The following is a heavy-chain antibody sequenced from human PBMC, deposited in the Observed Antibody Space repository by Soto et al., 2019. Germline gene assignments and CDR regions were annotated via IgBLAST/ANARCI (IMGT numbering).Heavy chain of an antibody. D-gene: IGHD3-22*01. V-gene: IGHV1-18*04. CDR3: ARDYYDSSGYEGYYYGMDV. J-gene: IGHJ6*02. CDR2: ISAYNGNT. Sequence: ASVKVSCKASGYTFTSYGISWVRQAPGQGLEWMGWISAYNGNTNYAQKLQGRVTMTTDTSTSTAYMELRSLRSDDTAVYYCARDYYDSSGYEGYYYGMDVWGQGTTVTVSS. CDR1: GYTFTSYG.